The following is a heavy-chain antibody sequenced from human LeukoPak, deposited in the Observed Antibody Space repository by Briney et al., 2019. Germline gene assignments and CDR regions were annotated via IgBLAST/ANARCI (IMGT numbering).Heavy chain of an antibody. V-gene: IGHV4-31*03. Sequence: MPSQTLSLTCTVSGGSISCGDYYWNWIRQHPGKGLEWIGYIYYSGSTYYNPSLKSRVTISIDTSKNRFSLKLTSVTTADTAVYYCARGIEPPGQIFGDLWFDPWGQGTLVSVCS. CDR3: ARGIEPPGQIFGDLWFDP. CDR2: IYYSGST. J-gene: IGHJ5*02. D-gene: IGHD3-3*01. CDR1: GGSISCGDYY.